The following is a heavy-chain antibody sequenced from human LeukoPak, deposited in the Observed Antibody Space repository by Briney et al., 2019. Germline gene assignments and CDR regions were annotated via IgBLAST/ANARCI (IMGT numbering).Heavy chain of an antibody. J-gene: IGHJ3*02. Sequence: SETLSLTCTVSGGSISSSSYYWGWIRQPPGKGLEWIGSIYYSGSTYYNPSLKSRVTISVDTSKNQFSLMLSSVTAADTAVYYCARTRDPVTRDAFDIWGQGTMVTVSS. CDR3: ARTRDPVTRDAFDI. CDR2: IYYSGST. D-gene: IGHD4-17*01. CDR1: GGSISSSSYY. V-gene: IGHV4-39*07.